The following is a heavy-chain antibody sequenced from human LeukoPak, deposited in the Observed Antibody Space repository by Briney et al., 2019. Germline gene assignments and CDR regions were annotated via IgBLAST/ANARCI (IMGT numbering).Heavy chain of an antibody. CDR3: AKDGSSGRYYYYDMDV. V-gene: IGHV3-30*04. D-gene: IGHD3-10*01. J-gene: IGHJ6*02. CDR2: ISYDGSNK. CDR1: GFTFSSYA. Sequence: GGSLRLSCAASGFTFSSYAMHWVRQAPGKGLEWVAVISYDGSNKYYADSVKGRFTISRDNSKNTLYLQMNSLRAEDTAVYYCAKDGSSGRYYYYDMDVWGQGTTVTVSS.